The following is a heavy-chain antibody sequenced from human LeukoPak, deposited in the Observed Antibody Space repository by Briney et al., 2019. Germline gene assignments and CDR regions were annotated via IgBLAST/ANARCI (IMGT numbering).Heavy chain of an antibody. D-gene: IGHD2-2*01. J-gene: IGHJ4*02. CDR2: INHSGST. CDR3: ASGLAVVVPAARFDY. CDR1: GGSFSGYY. Sequence: SETLSLTCAVYGGSFSGYYWSWIRQPPGKGLEWIGEINHSGSTNYNPSLKSRVTISVDTSKNQFSLKLSSVTAADTAVYYCASGLAVVVPAARFDYWGQGTLVTVSS. V-gene: IGHV4-34*01.